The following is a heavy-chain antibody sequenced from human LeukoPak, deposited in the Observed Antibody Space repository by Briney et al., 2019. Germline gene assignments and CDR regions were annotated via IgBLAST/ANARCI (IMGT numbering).Heavy chain of an antibody. J-gene: IGHJ4*02. CDR2: ISYDGSNK. V-gene: IGHV3-30*04. CDR1: GFTSSSYA. D-gene: IGHD5-24*01. Sequence: GGSLRLSCAASGFTSSSYAMHWVRQAPGKGLEWVAVISYDGSNKYYADSVKGRFTISRDNSKNTLYLQMNSLRAEDTAVYYCAKDWDGYQDYWGQGTLVTVSS. CDR3: AKDWDGYQDY.